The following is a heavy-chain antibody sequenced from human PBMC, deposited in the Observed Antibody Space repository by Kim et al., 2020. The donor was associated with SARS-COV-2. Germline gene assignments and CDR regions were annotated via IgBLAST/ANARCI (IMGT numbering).Heavy chain of an antibody. Sequence: GGSLRLSCAASGFTFSSYGMHWVRQAPGKGLEWVAVIWYDGSNKYYADSVKGRFTISRDNSKNTLYLQMNSLRAEDTAVYYCAKDGDYYDSSGLPTKLFDYWGQGTLVTVSS. D-gene: IGHD3-22*01. J-gene: IGHJ4*02. CDR2: IWYDGSNK. CDR3: AKDGDYYDSSGLPTKLFDY. V-gene: IGHV3-33*06. CDR1: GFTFSSYG.